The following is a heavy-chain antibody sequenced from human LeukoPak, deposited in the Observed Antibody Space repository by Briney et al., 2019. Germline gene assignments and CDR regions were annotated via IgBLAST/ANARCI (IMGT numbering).Heavy chain of an antibody. V-gene: IGHV3-48*01. Sequence: GGSLRLSCAASGFTFSSYAMSWVRQAPGKGLEWISYISSGTSVIYYADSVKGRFTVSRDNAKNSLYLQMNSLRAEDTAMYYCAVTTLTTGFDSWGQGTLVTVSS. CDR2: ISSGTSVI. CDR1: GFTFSSYA. J-gene: IGHJ4*02. CDR3: AVTTLTTGFDS. D-gene: IGHD4-17*01.